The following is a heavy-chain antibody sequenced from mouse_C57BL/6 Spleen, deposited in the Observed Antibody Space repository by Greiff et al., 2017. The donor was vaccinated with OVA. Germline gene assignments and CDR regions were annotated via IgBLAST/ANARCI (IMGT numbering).Heavy chain of an antibody. D-gene: IGHD2-5*01. J-gene: IGHJ2*01. CDR2: ISNGGGST. CDR1: GFTFSDYY. V-gene: IGHV5-12*01. CDR3: ARRSNLYYFDY. Sequence: DVMLVESGGGLVQPGGSLKLSCAASGFTFSDYYMYWVRQTPEKRLEWVAYISNGGGSTYYPDTVKGRFTISRDNAKNTLYLQMSRLKSEDTAMYYCARRSNLYYFDYWGQGTTLTVSS.